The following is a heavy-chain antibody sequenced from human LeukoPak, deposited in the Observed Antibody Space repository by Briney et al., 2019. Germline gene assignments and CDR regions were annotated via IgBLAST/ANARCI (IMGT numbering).Heavy chain of an antibody. V-gene: IGHV3-48*04. D-gene: IGHD3-22*01. Sequence: PGGSLRLSCAASGFTFSSYSMNWIRQAPGKGLEWVSYISSSGSTIYYADSVKGRFTISRDNAKNSLYLQMNSLRAEDTAVYYCASNYYDSSGYPYYYFDYWGQGTLVTVSS. CDR2: ISSSGSTI. CDR1: GFTFSSYS. CDR3: ASNYYDSSGYPYYYFDY. J-gene: IGHJ4*02.